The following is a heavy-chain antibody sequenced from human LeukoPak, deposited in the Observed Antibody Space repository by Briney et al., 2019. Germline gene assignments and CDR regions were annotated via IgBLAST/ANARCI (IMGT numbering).Heavy chain of an antibody. J-gene: IGHJ4*02. CDR1: GYTFTSYD. Sequence: ASVTVSCKASGYTFTSYDINWVRQATGQGLEWMGWMNPDSGNTGYAQKFQGRVTMTRNTSISTAYMELSSLRAEDTAVYYCAKVPYGQVVVAATLYYFDYWGQGTLVTVSS. CDR3: AKVPYGQVVVAATLYYFDY. V-gene: IGHV1-8*01. D-gene: IGHD2-15*01. CDR2: MNPDSGNT.